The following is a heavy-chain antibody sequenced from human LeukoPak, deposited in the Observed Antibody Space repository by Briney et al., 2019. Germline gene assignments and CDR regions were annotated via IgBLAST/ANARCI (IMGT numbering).Heavy chain of an antibody. D-gene: IGHD1-26*01. CDR1: GFTFSSYE. V-gene: IGHV3-23*01. CDR2: ISGSGGGT. J-gene: IGHJ4*02. Sequence: GGSLRLSCAASGFTFSSYEMNWVRQAPGKGLEWVSSISGSGGGTYYADSVKGRFTISRDNSKNTLHLQMNSLRAEDTAVYYCARGIVEATQFDYWGQGTLVTVSS. CDR3: ARGIVEATQFDY.